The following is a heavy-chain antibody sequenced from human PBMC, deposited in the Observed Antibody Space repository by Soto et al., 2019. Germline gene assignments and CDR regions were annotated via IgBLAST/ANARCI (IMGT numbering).Heavy chain of an antibody. CDR2: ISYDGNIK. D-gene: IGHD6-13*01. J-gene: IGHJ4*02. CDR1: GFTLSNFG. Sequence: QVQLVESGGGVVQPGRSLRLSCAASGFTLSNFGMHWVRQAPGKGLEWVASISYDGNIKYSADSVKGRFTISRDNSKNTLYLQMNSLRSEDTAVYYSAKFWGPVTAAVDDYWGQGTLVTVSS. CDR3: AKFWGPVTAAVDDY. V-gene: IGHV3-30*18.